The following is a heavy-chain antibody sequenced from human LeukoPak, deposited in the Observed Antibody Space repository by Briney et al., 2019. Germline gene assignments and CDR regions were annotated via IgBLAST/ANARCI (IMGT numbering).Heavy chain of an antibody. Sequence: SETLSLTCAVYGGSFSGYYWSRIRQPPGKGLEWIGEINHSGSTNYNPSLKSRVTISVDTSKNQFSLKLSSVTAADTAVYYCARRPNWGRDWFDPWGQGTLVTVSS. CDR2: INHSGST. J-gene: IGHJ5*02. V-gene: IGHV4-34*01. CDR3: ARRPNWGRDWFDP. CDR1: GGSFSGYY. D-gene: IGHD7-27*01.